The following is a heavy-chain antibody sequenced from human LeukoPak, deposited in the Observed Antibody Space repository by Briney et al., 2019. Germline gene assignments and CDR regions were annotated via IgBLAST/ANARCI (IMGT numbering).Heavy chain of an antibody. V-gene: IGHV3-21*01. Sequence: PGGSLRLSCAASGFTFSSYSMNWVRQAPGKGLEWVSSISSSSSYIYYADSVKGRFTISRDNAKNSLYLQMSSLRDEDTAVYYCARAGITLAGPYWCFDLWGRGTLVTVSS. CDR2: ISSSSSYI. CDR1: GFTFSSYS. CDR3: ARAGITLAGPYWCFDL. J-gene: IGHJ2*01. D-gene: IGHD6-19*01.